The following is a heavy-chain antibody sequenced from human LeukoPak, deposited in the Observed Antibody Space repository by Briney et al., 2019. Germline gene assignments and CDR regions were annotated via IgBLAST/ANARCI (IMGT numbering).Heavy chain of an antibody. D-gene: IGHD2/OR15-2a*01. J-gene: IGHJ4*02. CDR1: GYTFTGYG. CDR2: LSTYSGDT. V-gene: IGHV1-18*01. CDR3: ARGYYSSFDY. Sequence: ASVKVSCKPSGYTFTGYGISWVRQAPGQGLEWMGWLSTYSGDTDYAQELQGRVTMTTDTSTSTAYIELGSLRSDDTAVYYCARGYYSSFDYWGQGTLVTVSS.